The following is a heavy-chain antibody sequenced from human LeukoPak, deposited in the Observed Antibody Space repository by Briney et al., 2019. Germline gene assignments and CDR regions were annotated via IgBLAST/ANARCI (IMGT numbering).Heavy chain of an antibody. D-gene: IGHD3-10*01. Sequence: GGSLRLSCAASGFTFRGYWMTWVRQAPGKGLEWVATIKPDGSDQYYVDSLRGRFTISRDNTKNSLYLQMNSLRAEDTAVYYCARFHRTPYGDAFDIWGQGTMVTVSS. J-gene: IGHJ3*02. V-gene: IGHV3-7*03. CDR3: ARFHRTPYGDAFDI. CDR2: IKPDGSDQ. CDR1: GFTFRGYW.